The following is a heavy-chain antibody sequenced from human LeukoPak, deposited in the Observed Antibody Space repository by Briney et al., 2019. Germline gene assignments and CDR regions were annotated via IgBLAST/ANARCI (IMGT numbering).Heavy chain of an antibody. D-gene: IGHD4-17*01. CDR2: INPNSGGT. J-gene: IGHJ6*03. V-gene: IGHV1-2*02. CDR3: ARDRYGVLVHDYYYYYMDV. CDR1: GYTFTGYF. Sequence: ASVKVSCKASGYTFTGYFIHWVRQAPGQGLEWMGWINPNSGGTNYAQKFQGRVTMTRDTSISTAYMELSRLRSDDTAVYYCARDRYGVLVHDYYYYYMDVWGKGTTVTVSS.